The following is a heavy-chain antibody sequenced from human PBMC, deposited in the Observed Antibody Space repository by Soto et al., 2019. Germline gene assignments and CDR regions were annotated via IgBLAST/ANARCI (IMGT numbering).Heavy chain of an antibody. CDR1: GYTFTRYY. V-gene: IGHV1-46*01. D-gene: IGHD3-22*01. Sequence: ASVNVSCNASGYTFTRYYMHWVRQAPGQGLEWMGIINPSGGSTSYAQKFQGRVTMTRDTSTSTVYMELSSLRSEDTAVYYCARTTLETDSSGYNPWGQGTLVTVSS. J-gene: IGHJ5*02. CDR3: ARTTLETDSSGYNP. CDR2: INPSGGST.